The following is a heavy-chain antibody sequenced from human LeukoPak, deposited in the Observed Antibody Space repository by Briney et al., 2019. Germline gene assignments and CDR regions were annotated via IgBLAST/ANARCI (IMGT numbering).Heavy chain of an antibody. V-gene: IGHV3-48*02. D-gene: IGHD5-12*01. CDR3: VREEYSGYARDF. J-gene: IGHJ4*02. CDR2: ISGSSSNI. CDR1: GFTFSSYR. Sequence: GGSLRLSCAASGFTFSSYRMNWVRQAPGKGLEWVSYISGSSSNIYYADSVKGRFTISRDNAKNSLYLQMNSLRDEDTAVYYCVREEYSGYARDFWGQGTLVTVSS.